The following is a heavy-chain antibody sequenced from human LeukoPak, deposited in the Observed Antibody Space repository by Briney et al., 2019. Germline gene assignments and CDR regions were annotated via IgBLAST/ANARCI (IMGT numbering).Heavy chain of an antibody. Sequence: ASVKVSCKGSGYTFTGYYMHWVRQAPGQGLEWMGRINPNSGGTNYAQKFQGRVTMTRDTSISTAYMELSRLRSDDTAVYYCARDITFRGYASGYWGQGTLVTVSS. CDR3: ARDITFRGYASGY. D-gene: IGHD5-12*01. CDR1: GYTFTGYY. J-gene: IGHJ4*02. V-gene: IGHV1-2*06. CDR2: INPNSGGT.